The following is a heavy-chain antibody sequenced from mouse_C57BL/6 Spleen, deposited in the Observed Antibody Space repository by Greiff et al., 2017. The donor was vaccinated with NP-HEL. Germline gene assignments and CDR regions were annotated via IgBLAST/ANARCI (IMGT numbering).Heavy chain of an antibody. J-gene: IGHJ3*01. V-gene: IGHV1-82*01. Sequence: VQLLHSGPELVKPGASVKLSCKASGFAFSSSWMNWVKQRPGKGLEWIGRIHPGDGDTNYTGKVKGKATLTADKASSTAYMQLSSLTSEDSAVYVCARGGYYGSSSLFAYWGQGTLVTVSA. D-gene: IGHD1-1*01. CDR3: ARGGYYGSSSLFAY. CDR1: GFAFSSSW. CDR2: IHPGDGDT.